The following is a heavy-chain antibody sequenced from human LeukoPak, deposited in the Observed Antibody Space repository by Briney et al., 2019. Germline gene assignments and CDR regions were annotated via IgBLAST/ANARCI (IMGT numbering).Heavy chain of an antibody. Sequence: GGSLRLSCAASGFTVSSNYMSWVRQAPGKGLDWVSIIYGGGSTYYADSVMGRFTISRHNSKNTLYLQMNTLRPEDTAVYYCARDGVGGFDYWGQGTLVTVSS. CDR3: ARDGVGGFDY. V-gene: IGHV3-53*04. CDR2: IYGGGST. J-gene: IGHJ4*02. D-gene: IGHD1-26*01. CDR1: GFTVSSNY.